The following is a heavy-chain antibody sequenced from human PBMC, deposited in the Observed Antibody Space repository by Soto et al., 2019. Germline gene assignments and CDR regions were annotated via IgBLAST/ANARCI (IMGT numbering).Heavy chain of an antibody. D-gene: IGHD2-2*01. V-gene: IGHV3-48*01. CDR2: ISHSTSTI. Sequence: EVQLVESGGGLVQPGGSLRLSCAASGFTFGIYSMTWVRQAPGKGLEWVSYISHSTSTIYYADSVKGRFSISRDNAKNSLFLRMNSLSAEDTAMYFCARGTSCSSDTCYDLGTTKFDDWGKGTLVAVSS. J-gene: IGHJ4*02. CDR1: GFTFGIYS. CDR3: ARGTSCSSDTCYDLGTTKFDD.